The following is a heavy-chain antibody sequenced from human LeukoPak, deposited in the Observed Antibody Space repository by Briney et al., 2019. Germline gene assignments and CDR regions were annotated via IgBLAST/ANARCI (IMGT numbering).Heavy chain of an antibody. CDR3: ARHRAEMATITDDAFDM. J-gene: IGHJ3*02. CDR2: IYTTGST. D-gene: IGHD5-24*01. CDR1: GSSIGAYS. V-gene: IGHV4-4*09. Sequence: PSETLSLTCTASGSSIGAYSWSWIRQPPGKGLEWIGYIYTTGSTHHNPSLKSRVTMSLDRSKNQFSLRLTYVTAADTAVFYCARHRAEMATITDDAFDMWGRGTMVTVSS.